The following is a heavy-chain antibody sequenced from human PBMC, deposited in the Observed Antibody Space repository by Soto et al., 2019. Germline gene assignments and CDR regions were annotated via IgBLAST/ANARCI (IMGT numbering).Heavy chain of an antibody. CDR1: GFTFSSYA. J-gene: IGHJ5*02. CDR3: AKSRTTTTSCYGA. CDR2: ISASGGGT. V-gene: IGHV3-23*01. D-gene: IGHD2-2*01. Sequence: EVHLLESGGGLVQPGGSLRLSCAASGFTFSSYAMTWVRRAPGKGLEWVSAISASGGGTFYADSVKGRFIISRDSSKNKLYLQMNRLRVEDTAVYYCAKSRTTTTSCYGAWGQGTLVNVSS.